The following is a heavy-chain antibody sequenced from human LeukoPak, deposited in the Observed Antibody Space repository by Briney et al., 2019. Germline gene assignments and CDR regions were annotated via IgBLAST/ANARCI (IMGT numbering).Heavy chain of an antibody. J-gene: IGHJ4*02. CDR1: GFTFSSYN. D-gene: IGHD6-6*01. V-gene: IGHV3-21*01. Sequence: GGSLRLSCAASGFTFSSYNMNWVRKAPGKGLEWVSSISSSSSYIYYADSVKGRFTISRDNAKNSLYLQMNSLRAEDTAVYYCARTSTSSFDYWGQGTLVTVSS. CDR2: ISSSSSYI. CDR3: ARTSTSSFDY.